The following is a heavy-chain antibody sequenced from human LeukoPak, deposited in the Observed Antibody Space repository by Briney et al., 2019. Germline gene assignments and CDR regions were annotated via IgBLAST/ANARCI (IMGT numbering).Heavy chain of an antibody. D-gene: IGHD4-23*01. Sequence: HGESLKISCKGSGYSFSNYWIAWVRQVPGKGLEWMGMIYPGDSNTRYSPSFQGQVTISADKSLNTAYLQWSSLKASDTAMYYCARRVQDGGKTRWSDPWGQGTLVTVSS. J-gene: IGHJ5*02. CDR2: IYPGDSNT. CDR3: ARRVQDGGKTRWSDP. V-gene: IGHV5-51*01. CDR1: GYSFSNYW.